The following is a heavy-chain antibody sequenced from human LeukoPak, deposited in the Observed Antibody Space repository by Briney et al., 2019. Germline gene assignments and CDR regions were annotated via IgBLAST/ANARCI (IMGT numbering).Heavy chain of an antibody. CDR2: INHSGST. V-gene: IGHV4-34*01. CDR3: ASGGSYDSSGPNDAFDI. D-gene: IGHD3-22*01. J-gene: IGHJ3*02. CDR1: GGSFSGYY. Sequence: SETLSLTCAVYGGSFSGYYWSWIRQPPGKGLEWIGEINHSGSTNYNPSLKSRVTISVDTSKNQFSLKLSSVTAADTAVYYCASGGSYDSSGPNDAFDIWGQGTMVTVSS.